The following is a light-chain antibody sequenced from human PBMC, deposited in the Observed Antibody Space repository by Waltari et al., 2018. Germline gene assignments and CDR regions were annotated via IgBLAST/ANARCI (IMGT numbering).Light chain of an antibody. Sequence: EIVMTQSPATLSVSPGERATLSCRASQSVRSNLAWYQQKPGQAPRLLIYGASTRATGIPARFSGSGSGTEFTLTISSIQSEDFAVYYCQQYNNWPRTFGQGTKVEIK. J-gene: IGKJ1*01. V-gene: IGKV3-15*01. CDR1: QSVRSN. CDR2: GAS. CDR3: QQYNNWPRT.